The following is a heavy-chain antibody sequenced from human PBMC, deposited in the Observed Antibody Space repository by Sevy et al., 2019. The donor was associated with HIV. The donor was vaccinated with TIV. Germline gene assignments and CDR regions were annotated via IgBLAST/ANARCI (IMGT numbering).Heavy chain of an antibody. Sequence: GGCLRLSCAASGFTFSRFGMHWVRQAPGKGLEWVAFIRYDGGNKYYVDSVKGRFTISRDNSKNTLYLQMDALRAEDTAVYYCAKTGTTQLDYWGQGTLVTVSS. D-gene: IGHD1-7*01. CDR1: GFTFSRFG. J-gene: IGHJ4*02. CDR3: AKTGTTQLDY. V-gene: IGHV3-30*02. CDR2: IRYDGGNK.